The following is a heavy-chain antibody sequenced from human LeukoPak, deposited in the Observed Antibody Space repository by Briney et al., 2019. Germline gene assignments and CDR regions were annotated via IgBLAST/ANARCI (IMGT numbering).Heavy chain of an antibody. CDR1: GGSISSYY. CDR2: IYYSGST. CDR3: ARAKVVRGVIDWFDP. Sequence: SETLSLTCTVSGGSISSYYWSWIRQPPGKGLEWIGYIYYSGSTNYNLSLKSRVTISVDTSKNQFSLKLSSVTAADAAVYYCARAKVVRGVIDWFDPWGQGTLVTVSS. J-gene: IGHJ5*02. D-gene: IGHD3-10*01. V-gene: IGHV4-59*01.